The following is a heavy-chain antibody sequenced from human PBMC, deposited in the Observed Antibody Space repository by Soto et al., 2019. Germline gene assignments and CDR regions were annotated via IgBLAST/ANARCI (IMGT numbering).Heavy chain of an antibody. V-gene: IGHV1-69*13. J-gene: IGHJ5*02. CDR2: IIPIFGTA. D-gene: IGHD2-15*01. CDR3: ARKYCSGGSCYYKGGWFDP. Sequence: SVKVSCKASGGTFSSYAISWVRQAPGQGLEWMGGIIPIFGTANYAQKFQGRVTITADESTSTAYMELSSLRSEDTAVYYCARKYCSGGSCYYKGGWFDPWGQGTLVTVSS. CDR1: GGTFSSYA.